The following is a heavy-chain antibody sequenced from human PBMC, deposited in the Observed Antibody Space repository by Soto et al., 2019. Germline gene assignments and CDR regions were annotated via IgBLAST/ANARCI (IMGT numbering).Heavy chain of an antibody. D-gene: IGHD3-3*01. CDR3: ARWSYLDY. Sequence: PGGSLRLSGAASGVSFGSYALSWVRQAPGKGLEWFSTIRGSDGKTFYADSVKGRFSISRDTSQSTLYLQMNSLRADDTAMYYCARWSYLDYWGQGTRVTVSS. J-gene: IGHJ4*02. CDR1: GVSFGSYA. CDR2: IRGSDGKT. V-gene: IGHV3-23*01.